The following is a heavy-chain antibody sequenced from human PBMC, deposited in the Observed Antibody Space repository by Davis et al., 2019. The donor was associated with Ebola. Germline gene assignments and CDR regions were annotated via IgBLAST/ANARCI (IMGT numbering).Heavy chain of an antibody. CDR2: ISWNSGSI. CDR3: AKAPNSYGFYNWFDP. V-gene: IGHV3-9*01. Sequence: SLKISCAASGFIFSSYVMSWVRQAPGKGLEWVSGISWNSGSIGYADSVKGRFTISRDNAKNSLYLQMNSLRAEDTALYYCAKAPNSYGFYNWFDPWGQGTLVTVSS. D-gene: IGHD5-18*01. CDR1: GFIFSSYV. J-gene: IGHJ5*02.